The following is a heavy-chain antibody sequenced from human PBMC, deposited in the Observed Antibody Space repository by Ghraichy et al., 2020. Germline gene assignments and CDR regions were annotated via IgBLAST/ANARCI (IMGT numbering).Heavy chain of an antibody. D-gene: IGHD3-22*01. CDR3: AKDLLLPYYYDSSGYVDY. CDR1: GFTFSSYA. V-gene: IGHV3-23*01. Sequence: GGSLRLSCAASGFTFSSYAMSWVRQAPGKGLEWVSAISGSGGSTYYADSVKGRFTISRDNSKNTLYLQMNSLRAEDTAVYYCAKDLLLPYYYDSSGYVDYWGQGTLVTVSS. J-gene: IGHJ4*02. CDR2: ISGSGGST.